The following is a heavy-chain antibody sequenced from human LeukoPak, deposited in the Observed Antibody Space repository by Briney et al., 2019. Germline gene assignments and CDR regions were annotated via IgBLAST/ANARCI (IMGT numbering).Heavy chain of an antibody. Sequence: PSETLSLTCTVSGGSISSSSYYWGWIRQPPGKGLEWIGSIYYSGSTYYNPSLKSRVTISVDTSKNQFSLKLSSVTAADTAVYYCASHPKGQGIAVAGTWDYWGQGTLVTVSS. CDR2: IYYSGST. V-gene: IGHV4-39*07. J-gene: IGHJ4*02. CDR1: GGSISSSSYY. CDR3: ASHPKGQGIAVAGTWDY. D-gene: IGHD6-19*01.